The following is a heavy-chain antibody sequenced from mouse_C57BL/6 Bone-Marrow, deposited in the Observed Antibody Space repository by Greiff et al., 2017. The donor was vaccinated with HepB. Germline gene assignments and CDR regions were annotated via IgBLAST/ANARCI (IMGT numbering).Heavy chain of an antibody. Sequence: EVKLMESGAELVRPGASVKLSCTASGFNIKDDYMHWVKQRPEQGLEWIGWIDPENGDTEYASKFQGKATITADTSSNTAYLQLSSLTSEDTAVYYCTTLRLPFAYWGQGTLVTVSA. J-gene: IGHJ3*01. CDR3: TTLRLPFAY. V-gene: IGHV14-4*01. CDR2: IDPENGDT. CDR1: GFNIKDDY. D-gene: IGHD2-4*01.